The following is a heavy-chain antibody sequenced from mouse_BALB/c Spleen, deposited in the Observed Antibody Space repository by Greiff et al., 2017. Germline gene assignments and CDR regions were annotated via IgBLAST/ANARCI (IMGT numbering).Heavy chain of an antibody. D-gene: IGHD4-1*01. Sequence: VKLVESGPGLVAPSQSLSITCTVSGFTLTSYGVHWVRQPPGKGLEWLGVIWAGGSTNYNSALMSRLSISKDNSKSQVFFKMNSLQANDTAIYYCVSLTGYAMDYWGKGTSVTVSS. V-gene: IGHV2-9*02. CDR1: GFTLTSYG. CDR2: IWAGGST. CDR3: VSLTGYAMDY. J-gene: IGHJ4*01.